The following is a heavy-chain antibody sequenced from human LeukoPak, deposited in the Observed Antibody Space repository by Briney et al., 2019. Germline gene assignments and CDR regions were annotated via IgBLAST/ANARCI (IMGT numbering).Heavy chain of an antibody. Sequence: PSETLSLTCAVYGGSFSGYYWSWIRQPPGKGLEWIGEINHSGSTNYNPSLKSRVTISVDTSKNQFSLKLSSVSAADTAVYYCARGGGSGYYYSDWGQGTLVTVSS. J-gene: IGHJ4*02. V-gene: IGHV4-34*01. CDR1: GGSFSGYY. CDR3: ARGGGSGYYYSD. CDR2: INHSGST. D-gene: IGHD3-22*01.